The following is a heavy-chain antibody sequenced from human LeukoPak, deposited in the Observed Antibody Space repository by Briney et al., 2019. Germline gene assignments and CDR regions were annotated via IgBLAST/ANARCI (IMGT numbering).Heavy chain of an antibody. J-gene: IGHJ4*02. CDR1: GGTFGSYA. Sequence: GASVKVSCKASGGTFGSYAISWVRQAPGQGLEWMGRIIPILGIANYAQKFQGRVTITADKSTSTAYMELSSLRSEDTAVYYCARAEITMIPPKAEFDYWGQGTLVTVSS. CDR2: IIPILGIA. V-gene: IGHV1-69*04. D-gene: IGHD3-22*01. CDR3: ARAEITMIPPKAEFDY.